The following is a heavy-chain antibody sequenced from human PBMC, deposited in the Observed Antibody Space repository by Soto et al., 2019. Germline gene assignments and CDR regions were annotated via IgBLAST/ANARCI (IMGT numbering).Heavy chain of an antibody. CDR2: INGGGDNT. Sequence: GGSLRLSWAAAGCTCGSYGGGWVRHAPGKGLEWVSGINGGGDNTYYVDSARGRFTISRDNSKNNLYLQMDSLRVDDTAVYYCAKGLGGMIRYGGLPYFDYRGQGTLVTVSS. CDR3: AKGLGGMIRYGGLPYFDY. D-gene: IGHD3-16*01. J-gene: IGHJ4*02. V-gene: IGHV3-23*01. CDR1: GCTCGSYG.